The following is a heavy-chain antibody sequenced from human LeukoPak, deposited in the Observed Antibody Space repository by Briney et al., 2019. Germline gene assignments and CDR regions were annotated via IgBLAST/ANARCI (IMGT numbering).Heavy chain of an antibody. Sequence: GGSLRLSCAASGFSLSSFGMSWVRQAPGKGLEWVAVISYDGSNKYYADSVKGRFTISRDNSKNTLYLQMNSLRAEDTAVYYCARVPLGSYAYYYYMDVWGKGTTVTISS. CDR2: ISYDGSNK. D-gene: IGHD1-26*01. J-gene: IGHJ6*03. CDR3: ARVPLGSYAYYYYMDV. CDR1: GFSLSSFG. V-gene: IGHV3-30*03.